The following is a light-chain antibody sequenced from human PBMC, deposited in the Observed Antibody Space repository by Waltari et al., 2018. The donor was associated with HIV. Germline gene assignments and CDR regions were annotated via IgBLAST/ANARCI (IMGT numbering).Light chain of an antibody. J-gene: IGLJ1*01. V-gene: IGLV3-21*04. CDR1: NIGSKS. CDR2: YNS. Sequence: SHVLSQPPSVSVAPGKTASVTCRGDNIGSKSVHWYQQRPGQAPLLIIFYNSDRPSGIPERFSGSNSVGTATLTISRVEAGDEADYYCQVWDPLSDHPVFGTGTKVTVL. CDR3: QVWDPLSDHPV.